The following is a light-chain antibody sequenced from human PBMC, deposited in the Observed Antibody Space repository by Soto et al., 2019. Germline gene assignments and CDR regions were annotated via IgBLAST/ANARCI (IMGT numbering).Light chain of an antibody. CDR3: QQYRT. CDR1: QSVSSTY. CDR2: GAS. Sequence: EIVLTQSPGTLTLSPGERATLSCRASQSVSSTYLAWYQQKPGQAPRLLIYGASSRATCIPDRFSGSGSGTDFTLTISRLEPEDFAVYYCQQYRTFGQGTKVEIK. J-gene: IGKJ1*01. V-gene: IGKV3-20*01.